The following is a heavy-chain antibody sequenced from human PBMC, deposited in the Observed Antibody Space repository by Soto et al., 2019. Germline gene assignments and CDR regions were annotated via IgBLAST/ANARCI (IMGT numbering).Heavy chain of an antibody. CDR1: GGSVSSGSYY. Sequence: SETLSLTCTVSGGSVSSGSYYWSWIRQPPGKGLEWIGYIYYSGSTNYNPSLKSRVTISVDTSKNQFSLELSSVTAADTAVYYCARVPTALIAAAQTWGQGTMVTVSS. D-gene: IGHD6-13*01. V-gene: IGHV4-61*01. CDR2: IYYSGST. CDR3: ARVPTALIAAAQT. J-gene: IGHJ3*01.